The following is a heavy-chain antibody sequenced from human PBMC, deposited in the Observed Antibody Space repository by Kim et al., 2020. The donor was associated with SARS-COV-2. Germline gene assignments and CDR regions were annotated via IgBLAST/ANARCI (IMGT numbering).Heavy chain of an antibody. V-gene: IGHV4-34*01. CDR3: ARGLSGYFDY. CDR2: SP. D-gene: IGHD3-22*01. Sequence: SPNYHPDLTSRVTISVDASKNQFSLKLGSVTAADTAVYYCARGLSGYFDYWGQGTLVTVSS. J-gene: IGHJ4*02.